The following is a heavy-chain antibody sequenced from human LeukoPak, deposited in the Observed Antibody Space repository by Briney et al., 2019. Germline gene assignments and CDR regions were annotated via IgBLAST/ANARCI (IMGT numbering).Heavy chain of an antibody. CDR1: GGSISSGDYY. V-gene: IGHV4-30-4*01. CDR3: ATAPLPATMWNWYFDL. Sequence: SQTLSLTCTVSGGSISSGDYYWSWIRQPPGKGLEWIGRIYNSGTIYYNPSLKSRLTISVDTSRNQFSLRPRSVTAADPAVYYCATAPLPATMWNWYFDLWGRGTLVTVSS. D-gene: IGHD2-2*01. J-gene: IGHJ2*01. CDR2: IYNSGTI.